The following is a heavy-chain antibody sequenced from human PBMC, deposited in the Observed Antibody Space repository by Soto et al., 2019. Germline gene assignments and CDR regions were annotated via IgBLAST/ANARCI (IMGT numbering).Heavy chain of an antibody. D-gene: IGHD3-16*01. Sequence: GASVKVSCKASGDTFSRYAITWVRQAPGHGLEWMGGIIPLFGTTNYAQKFQDRVTITADEPTSTAYMEISSLRSEDTAVYYCASGGEYYDENLPHYYFFGMHVWGPGTTVTVSS. CDR3: ASGGEYYDENLPHYYFFGMHV. CDR1: GDTFSRYA. CDR2: IIPLFGTT. J-gene: IGHJ6*02. V-gene: IGHV1-69*13.